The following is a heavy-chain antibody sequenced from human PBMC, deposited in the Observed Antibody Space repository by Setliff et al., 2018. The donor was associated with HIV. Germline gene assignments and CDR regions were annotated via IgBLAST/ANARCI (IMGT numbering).Heavy chain of an antibody. Sequence: GSLRLSCAASGFTVSSNYMNWVRQAPGKGLEWVSYISSSGSTIYYADSVKGRFITFRDNAKNSLYLQMNSLRAEDTAVYYCAREFLSGGSCYNYWGQGTLVTVSS. CDR1: GFTVSSNY. CDR3: AREFLSGGSCYNY. J-gene: IGHJ4*02. CDR2: ISSSGSTI. D-gene: IGHD2-21*01. V-gene: IGHV3-48*04.